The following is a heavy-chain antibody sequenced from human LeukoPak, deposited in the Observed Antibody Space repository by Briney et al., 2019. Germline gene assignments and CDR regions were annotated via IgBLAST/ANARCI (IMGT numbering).Heavy chain of an antibody. J-gene: IGHJ2*01. V-gene: IGHV3-66*02. CDR3: ARAEGWSLVIGWHFDL. Sequence: PGGSLRLSCAASGFTVSSNYMSWVRQAPGKGLEWFSVIYSGGSDSSTYYADSVKGRFTISRDDSKNTLSIQMNSLRAEDTAVYYCARAEGWSLVIGWHFDLWGRGTLVTVSS. CDR2: IYSGGSDSST. D-gene: IGHD2-21*01. CDR1: GFTVSSNY.